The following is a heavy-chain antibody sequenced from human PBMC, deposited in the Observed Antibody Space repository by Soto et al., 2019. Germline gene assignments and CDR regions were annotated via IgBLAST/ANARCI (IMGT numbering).Heavy chain of an antibody. D-gene: IGHD2-21*01. J-gene: IGHJ4*02. CDR3: ARAPMVITRSYFDS. CDR1: DGSLSGFY. V-gene: IGHV4-59*01. CDR2: IYDNGIT. Sequence: SETLSLTCTVSDGSLSGFYWNWIRLPPGKGLEWIGYIYDNGITNYSPSLRSRLSMSVSTSKKQFSLNLTSVTAADTAVYYCARAPMVITRSYFDSWGQGIPVTDS.